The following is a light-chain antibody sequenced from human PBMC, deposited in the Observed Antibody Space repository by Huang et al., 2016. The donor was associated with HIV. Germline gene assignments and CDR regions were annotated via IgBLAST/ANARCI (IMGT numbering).Light chain of an antibody. Sequence: DIQMTQSPSSLSTSVGDTVTITCRASPGIGTFLAWYQQKPAKVPTLLIYAASTLHSGVPSRFAGSGSGTDFTLTSSSLQPEDVATYYCQRYNNAPYTFGQGTKLDIK. CDR3: QRYNNAPYT. J-gene: IGKJ2*01. CDR2: AAS. CDR1: PGIGTF. V-gene: IGKV1-27*01.